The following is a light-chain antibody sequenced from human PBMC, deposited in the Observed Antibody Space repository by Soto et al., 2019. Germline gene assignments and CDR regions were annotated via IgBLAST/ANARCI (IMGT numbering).Light chain of an antibody. CDR2: GTN. Sequence: QSVLTQPPSVSGAPGQRVTISCTGSRSNIGAGYDVHWYQQLPGTAPKLLIYGTNNRPSGVPDRFSGSKSGMSASLAITGLQAADEANYYCSLYTSENTYVFGTGTQLTVL. V-gene: IGLV1-40*01. CDR1: RSNIGAGYD. J-gene: IGLJ1*01. CDR3: SLYTSENTYV.